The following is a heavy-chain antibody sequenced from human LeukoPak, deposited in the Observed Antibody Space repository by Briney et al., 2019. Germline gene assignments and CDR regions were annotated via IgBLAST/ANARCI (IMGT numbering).Heavy chain of an antibody. Sequence: PSETLSLTCTVSGGSISSYYWSWIRQPPGKGLEWIGYTYYSGSTNYNPSLKSRVTISVDTSKNQFSLKLSSVTAADTAVYYCARQQQLVSFFDYWGQGTQVTVSS. CDR1: GGSISSYY. J-gene: IGHJ4*02. CDR2: TYYSGST. CDR3: ARQQQLVSFFDY. D-gene: IGHD6-13*01. V-gene: IGHV4-59*08.